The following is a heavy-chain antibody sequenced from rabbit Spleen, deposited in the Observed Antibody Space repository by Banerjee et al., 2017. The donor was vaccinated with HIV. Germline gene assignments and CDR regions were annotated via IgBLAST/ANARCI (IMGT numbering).Heavy chain of an antibody. CDR3: ARHYYTNSAYRIDL. CDR2: IYGGSIIST. Sequence: QEQLVESGGGLVQPEGSLTLTCTASGFSFNSYYYMCWVRQAPGKGLECIACIYGGSIISTYYASWAKGRFTISKASSTTVTLQMTSLTAADTATYFCARHYYTNSAYRIDLWGPGTLVTVS. J-gene: IGHJ4*01. D-gene: IGHD1-1*01. V-gene: IGHV1S45*01. CDR1: GFSFNSYYY.